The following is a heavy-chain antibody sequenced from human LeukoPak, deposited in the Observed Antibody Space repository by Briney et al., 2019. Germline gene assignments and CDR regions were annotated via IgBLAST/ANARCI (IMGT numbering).Heavy chain of an antibody. J-gene: IGHJ4*02. D-gene: IGHD1-26*01. V-gene: IGHV3-48*03. Sequence: GGSLRLSCADSGFAFRRFWMSWVRQAPGKGLEWVSYISSSGSTISYADSVKGRFTISRDNAKNSLFLQMNSLRAEDTAVYYCARGTRHGWELVVWGQGTLVTVSS. CDR1: GFAFRRFW. CDR2: ISSSGSTI. CDR3: ARGTRHGWELVV.